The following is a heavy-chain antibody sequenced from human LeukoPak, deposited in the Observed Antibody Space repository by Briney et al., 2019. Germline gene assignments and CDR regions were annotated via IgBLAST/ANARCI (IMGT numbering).Heavy chain of an antibody. CDR3: AREGYYGSGSGNYYYYGMDV. CDR1: GFSLSGYW. Sequence: GGSLRLSCAAYGFSLSGYWMSWVRQAPGKGLEWVARLHADGNEKYFVHSVKGRFTISRDNAMNSLYLQMNSLRAEDTAVYYCAREGYYGSGSGNYYYYGMDVWGQGTTVTVSS. V-gene: IGHV3-7*01. D-gene: IGHD3-10*01. J-gene: IGHJ6*02. CDR2: LHADGNEK.